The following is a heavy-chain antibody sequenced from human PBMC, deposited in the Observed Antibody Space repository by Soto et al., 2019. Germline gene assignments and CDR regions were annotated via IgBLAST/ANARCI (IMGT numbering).Heavy chain of an antibody. V-gene: IGHV3-21*01. J-gene: IGHJ6*02. CDR2: ISSSSSYI. CDR3: AKDSGYQLPDNYFYYGLDV. D-gene: IGHD2-2*01. Sequence: GGSLRLSCAASGFTFSSYSMNWVRQAPGKGLEWVSSISSSSSYIYYADSVKGRFTISRDNAKNTLSLQMNSLRPEDTAVYYCAKDSGYQLPDNYFYYGLDVWGQGTTVTVSS. CDR1: GFTFSSYS.